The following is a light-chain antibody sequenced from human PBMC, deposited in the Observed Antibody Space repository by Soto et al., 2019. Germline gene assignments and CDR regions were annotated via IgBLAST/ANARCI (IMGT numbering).Light chain of an antibody. J-gene: IGKJ2*01. CDR3: QQYDDSARYT. CDR2: ATS. V-gene: IGKV3-20*01. CDR1: QSINPTC. Sequence: EIVLTKSPGTLSLSPGERATLSCRASQSINPTCSACYQQKPCQPPRPLIYATSSSAPGIPDRFSGGGSGTDFTLTISRMEHEDFAVNYCQQYDDSARYTFGQGTNLDIK.